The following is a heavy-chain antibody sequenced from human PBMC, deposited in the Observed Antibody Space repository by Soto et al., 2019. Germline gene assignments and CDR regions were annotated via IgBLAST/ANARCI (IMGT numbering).Heavy chain of an antibody. J-gene: IGHJ4*02. CDR1: GGTFSTYA. CDR2: IIPMFGTA. V-gene: IGHV1-69*12. D-gene: IGHD5-18*01. Sequence: QVQLVQSGAEVKKPESSVKVSCKAPGGTFSTYAISWVRQAPGQGLEWMGGIIPMFGTANYAQRFQDRVTITADESTKPVYVELSSLGSEDTAVYFCASGIQLWLRRINNGYSGWGQGTLVTVSS. CDR3: ASGIQLWLRRINNGYSG.